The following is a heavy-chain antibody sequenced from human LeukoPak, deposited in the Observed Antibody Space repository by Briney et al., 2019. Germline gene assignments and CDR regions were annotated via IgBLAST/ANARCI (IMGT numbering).Heavy chain of an antibody. CDR1: GFTFSDYY. V-gene: IGHV3-23*01. Sequence: GGSLRLSCAASGFTFSDYYMSWIRQAPGKGLEWVSANSGSGGSTYYADSVKGRFTISRDNSKNTLYFQMNSLRAEDTAVYYCAKDRGQQWLPDYWGQGTLVTVSS. CDR2: NSGSGGST. CDR3: AKDRGQQWLPDY. D-gene: IGHD6-19*01. J-gene: IGHJ4*02.